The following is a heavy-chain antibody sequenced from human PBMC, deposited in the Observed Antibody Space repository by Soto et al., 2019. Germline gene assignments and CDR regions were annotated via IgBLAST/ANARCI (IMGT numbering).Heavy chain of an antibody. D-gene: IGHD7-27*01. V-gene: IGHV4-38-2*02. CDR3: ARGRYCLTGRCFPNWFDS. J-gene: IGHJ5*01. CDR1: GYLISSGYY. Sequence: SETLSLTCSVSGYLISSGYYWGWVRQTPGKGLEWLGSIDYSGRTYKNPSLKSRVSASVDTSKSQFSLNVTSVTAADTAVYFCARGRYCLTGRCFPNWFDSWGQGALVTVSS. CDR2: IDYSGRT.